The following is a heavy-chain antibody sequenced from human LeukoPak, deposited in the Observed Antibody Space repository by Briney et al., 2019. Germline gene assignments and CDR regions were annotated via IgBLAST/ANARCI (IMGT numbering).Heavy chain of an antibody. J-gene: IGHJ4*02. V-gene: IGHV7-4-1*02. CDR3: ARGYDTTGYYPY. Sequence: ASVKVSCKTSGYTFTDYPINWVRQAPGQGLDLMGWIYTNTGNPTYVQGFTGRFVFSLDTSVSTAYLQINSLKAEDTAVYYCARGYDTTGYYPYWGQGTQVTVSS. CDR2: IYTNTGNP. CDR1: GYTFTDYP. D-gene: IGHD3-22*01.